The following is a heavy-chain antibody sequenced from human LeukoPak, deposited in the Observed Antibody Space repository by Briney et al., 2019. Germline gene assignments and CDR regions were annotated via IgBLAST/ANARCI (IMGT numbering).Heavy chain of an antibody. V-gene: IGHV4-4*07. CDR1: GGSISSYY. CDR2: IYTSGST. J-gene: IGHJ3*02. D-gene: IGHD2-2*01. Sequence: PSETLSLTCTVSGGSISSYYWSWIRQPAGKGLEWIGRIYTSGSTNYNPSLKSRVTMSVDTSKNQFSLKLSSVTAADTAVYYCARDRDHPRGCSSTSCPPGDAFDIWGQGTMVTVSS. CDR3: ARDRDHPRGCSSTSCPPGDAFDI.